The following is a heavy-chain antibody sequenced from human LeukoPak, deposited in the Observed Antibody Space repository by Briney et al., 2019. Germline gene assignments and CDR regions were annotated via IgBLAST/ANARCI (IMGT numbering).Heavy chain of an antibody. Sequence: GGSLRFSCAASGFTFSHYAMSWVRQAPGQGLEWVSGMSGSGESTYYVDSVRDRFTISRDSSKNTVFLQMNSLRAEDTALYYCARFRLFGDYAGLLDYWGQGTLVTVSS. CDR3: ARFRLFGDYAGLLDY. CDR1: GFTFSHYA. CDR2: MSGSGEST. J-gene: IGHJ4*02. V-gene: IGHV3-23*01. D-gene: IGHD4-17*01.